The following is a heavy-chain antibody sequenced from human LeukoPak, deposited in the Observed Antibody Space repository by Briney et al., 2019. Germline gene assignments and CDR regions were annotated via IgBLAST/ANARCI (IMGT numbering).Heavy chain of an antibody. V-gene: IGHV4-59*01. Sequence: PSETLSLTCTVSGGSISNYYWSWIRQPPGKGLEWIAYIYSTGSAIYNPSLRSRVTISVDTSKNQFSLKLSSVTAADTAGYFCARWHRTNLAFDVWGQGTMVTVSS. CDR3: ARWHRTNLAFDV. CDR1: GGSISNYY. J-gene: IGHJ3*01. CDR2: IYSTGSA. D-gene: IGHD1-14*01.